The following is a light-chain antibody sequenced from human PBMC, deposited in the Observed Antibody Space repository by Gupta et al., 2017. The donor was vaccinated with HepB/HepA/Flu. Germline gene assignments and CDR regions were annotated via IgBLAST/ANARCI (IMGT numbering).Light chain of an antibody. J-gene: IGLJ2*01. Sequence: QSVLTQPPSASETPGQRVTLSCSGSSSNIGSNTVNWYQQIPGAAPKLLIYNNDQRPSGVPDRFSGSKSGTSASLAISGLQSEDEADYYCTTWDDSLNGVVFGGGTKLTAL. V-gene: IGLV1-44*01. CDR1: SSNIGSNT. CDR3: TTWDDSLNGVV. CDR2: NND.